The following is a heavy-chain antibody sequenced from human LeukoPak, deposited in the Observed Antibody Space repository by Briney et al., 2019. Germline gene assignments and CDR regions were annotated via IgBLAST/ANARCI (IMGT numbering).Heavy chain of an antibody. CDR3: ARGAPHSYGLTSDY. V-gene: IGHV1-24*01. D-gene: IGHD5-18*01. Sequence: ASVKVSCKVSGYTLTESSMHWVRQAPGKGLEWMGRFDSEDGETIYAQKFQGRVTMTEDTSTDTAYMDLSSLRSEDTAVYYCARGAPHSYGLTSDYWGQGTLVTVSS. CDR1: GYTLTESS. J-gene: IGHJ4*02. CDR2: FDSEDGET.